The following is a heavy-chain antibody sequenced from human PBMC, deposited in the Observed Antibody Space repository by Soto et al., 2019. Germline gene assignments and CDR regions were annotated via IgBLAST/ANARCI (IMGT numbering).Heavy chain of an antibody. CDR1: GLTVSTNS. D-gene: IGHD3-22*01. V-gene: IGHV3-66*01. CDR3: ARDTPLFSFGYQRGNYFDP. CDR2: IYSGGST. Sequence: GGSLRLSCVASGLTVSTNSMNWVRQAPGKGLEWVSIIYSGGSTYYADSVKGRFTISRDTSRNTLYLQMSSLRVEDTAVYYCARDTPLFSFGYQRGNYFDPWGQGTLVTVSS. J-gene: IGHJ4*02.